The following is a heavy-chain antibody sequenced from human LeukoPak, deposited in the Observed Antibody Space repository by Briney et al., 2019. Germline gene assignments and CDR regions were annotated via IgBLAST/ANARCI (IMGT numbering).Heavy chain of an antibody. J-gene: IGHJ6*03. Sequence: SGGSLRLSCAASGFTFDDYTMHWVRQAPGKGLEWVSLISWDGGSTYYADSVKGRFTISRDNSKNSLYLQMNSLRTEDTALYYCAKGAVRGVRGYYYYMDVWGKGTTVTISS. CDR1: GFTFDDYT. D-gene: IGHD3-10*01. V-gene: IGHV3-43*01. CDR3: AKGAVRGVRGYYYYMDV. CDR2: ISWDGGST.